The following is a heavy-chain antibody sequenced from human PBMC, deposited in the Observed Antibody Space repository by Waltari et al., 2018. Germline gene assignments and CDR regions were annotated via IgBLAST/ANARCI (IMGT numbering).Heavy chain of an antibody. CDR3: ARDGADDYGGNSGFYWYFDL. Sequence: QVQLVQSGAEVKKPGSSVKVSCKASGGTFSSYAISWVRQAPGQGLEWMGGNSPTFGTANYAQKLQGRVTITADKSTSTAYMELSSLRSEDTAVYYWARDGADDYGGNSGFYWYFDLWGRGTLVTVSS. CDR1: GGTFSSYA. J-gene: IGHJ2*01. D-gene: IGHD4-17*01. V-gene: IGHV1-69*14. CDR2: NSPTFGTA.